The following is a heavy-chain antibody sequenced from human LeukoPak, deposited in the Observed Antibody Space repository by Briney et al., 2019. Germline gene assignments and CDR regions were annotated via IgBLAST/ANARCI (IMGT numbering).Heavy chain of an antibody. CDR3: ADHGSGSYSDAFDI. D-gene: IGHD3-10*01. V-gene: IGHV3-23*01. CDR2: ISGSGGTT. Sequence: PGGSLRLSCEASGFSFSSYAASWVRQVPGKGLEWVSGISGSGGTTYYAGSVKGRFTISRDISKNTLYLQMSSLRAGDTAVYYCADHGSGSYSDAFDIWGQGTMVTVSS. J-gene: IGHJ3*02. CDR1: GFSFSSYA.